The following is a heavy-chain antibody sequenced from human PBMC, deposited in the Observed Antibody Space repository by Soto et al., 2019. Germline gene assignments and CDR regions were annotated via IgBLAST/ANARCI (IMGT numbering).Heavy chain of an antibody. CDR2: INHSGST. D-gene: IGHD2-2*01. Sequence: QVQLQQWGAGLLKPSETLSLTCAVYGGSFSGYYWSWIRQPPGKGLEWIGEINHSGSTNYNPSLTSRGTKSVDTSKNQVSLKLSTVTAADTAVYYCARGPRLGYGSSTSCYVNWFDHWGQGTLVTVSS. J-gene: IGHJ5*02. CDR1: GGSFSGYY. V-gene: IGHV4-34*01. CDR3: ARGPRLGYGSSTSCYVNWFDH.